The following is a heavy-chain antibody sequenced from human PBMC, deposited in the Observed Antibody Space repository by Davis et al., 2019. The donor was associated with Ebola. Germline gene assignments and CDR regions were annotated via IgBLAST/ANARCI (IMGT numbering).Heavy chain of an antibody. CDR2: ISAYNGNT. J-gene: IGHJ4*02. V-gene: IGHV1-18*01. Sequence: ASVKVSCKASGYTFTSYGISWVRQAPGQGLECMGWISAYNGNTNYAQKLQGRVTMTTDTSTSTAYMELRSLRSDDTAVYYCAREVGDGYNPYYFDYWGQGTLVTVSS. CDR3: AREVGDGYNPYYFDY. D-gene: IGHD5-24*01. CDR1: GYTFTSYG.